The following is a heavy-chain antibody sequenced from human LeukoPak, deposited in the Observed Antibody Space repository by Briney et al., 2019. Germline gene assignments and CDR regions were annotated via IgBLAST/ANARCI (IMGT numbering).Heavy chain of an antibody. CDR2: INPNSDYT. CDR3: AVAPGDY. V-gene: IGHV1-2*02. CDR1: GYTFSGYY. D-gene: IGHD2-21*01. J-gene: IGHJ4*02. Sequence: GASVKVPCKASGYTFSGYYIHWVRQAPGQGLEWMGWINPNSDYTYYAQKFQGRVALTRDTSISTVYMELKTLTSDDTALYYCAVAPGDYWGQGTLVSVSA.